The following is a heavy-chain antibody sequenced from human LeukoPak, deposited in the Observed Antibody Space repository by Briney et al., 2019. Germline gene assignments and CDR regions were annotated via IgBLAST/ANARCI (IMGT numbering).Heavy chain of an antibody. Sequence: GGSLRLSCAASGFTVSSNYMSWVRQAPGKGLEWVSVIYSGGSTYYADSVKGRFTISRDNSKNTLYLQMNSLRAEDTAVYYCARANFDWLLHFDYWGQGTLVTVSS. D-gene: IGHD3-9*01. CDR3: ARANFDWLLHFDY. CDR1: GFTVSSNY. J-gene: IGHJ4*02. V-gene: IGHV3-66*01. CDR2: IYSGGST.